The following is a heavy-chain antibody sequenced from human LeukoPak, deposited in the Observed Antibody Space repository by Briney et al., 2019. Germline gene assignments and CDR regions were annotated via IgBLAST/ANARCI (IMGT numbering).Heavy chain of an antibody. V-gene: IGHV3-30-3*01. D-gene: IGHD3-3*01. J-gene: IGHJ3*02. CDR1: GFTFSSYA. CDR3: AKDGFLGVVIPNAFDI. Sequence: RGSLRLSCAASGFTFSSYAMHWVRQAPGTGLEWVAVISYDGSNKYYADSVKGRFTISRDNSKNTLYLQMNSLRAEDTAVYYCAKDGFLGVVIPNAFDIWGQGTMVTVSS. CDR2: ISYDGSNK.